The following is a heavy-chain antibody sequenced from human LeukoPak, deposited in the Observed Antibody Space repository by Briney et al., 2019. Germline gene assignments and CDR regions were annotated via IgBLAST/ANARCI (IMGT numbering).Heavy chain of an antibody. V-gene: IGHV4-59*12. J-gene: IGHJ3*02. D-gene: IGHD4-17*01. CDR3: ARGSYGDYASGAFDI. Sequence: SETLSLTCTVSGGSISSYYWSWIRQPPGKGLEWIGYIYYSGSTNYNPSLKSRVTISVDTSKNQFSLKLSSVTAADTAVYYCARGSYGDYASGAFDIWGQGTMVTVSS. CDR2: IYYSGST. CDR1: GGSISSYY.